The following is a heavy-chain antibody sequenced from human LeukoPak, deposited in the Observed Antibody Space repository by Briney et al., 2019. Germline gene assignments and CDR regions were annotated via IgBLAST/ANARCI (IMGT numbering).Heavy chain of an antibody. J-gene: IGHJ4*02. CDR1: GGSISSSSYY. V-gene: IGHV4-39*01. D-gene: IGHD6-13*01. CDR3: ARLYSSSWYFDY. Sequence: SETLSLTCTVSGGSISSSSYYWGWIRQPPGKGLEWIGSIYYSGSTYYNPSLYSRVTISVDTSKNQFSLKLSSVTAADTAVYYCARLYSSSWYFDYWGQGTLVTVSS. CDR2: IYYSGST.